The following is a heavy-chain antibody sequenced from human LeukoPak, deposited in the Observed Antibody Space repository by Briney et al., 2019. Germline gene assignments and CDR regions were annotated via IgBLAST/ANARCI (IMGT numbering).Heavy chain of an antibody. D-gene: IGHD6-19*01. J-gene: IGHJ4*02. V-gene: IGHV3-23*01. Sequence: GGSLRLSCAASGFTFSSYAMSWVRQAPGKGLEWVSAISSSGGSTYYADSVKGRFTVSRDNSKNTLYLQMNSLRAEDTAVYYCAKDGGGDQWLVKGNWGQGTLVTVSS. CDR1: GFTFSSYA. CDR2: ISSSGGST. CDR3: AKDGGGDQWLVKGN.